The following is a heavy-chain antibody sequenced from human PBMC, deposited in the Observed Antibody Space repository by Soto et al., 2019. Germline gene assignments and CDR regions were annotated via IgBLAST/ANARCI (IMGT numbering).Heavy chain of an antibody. CDR1: GGSISSGGYS. CDR3: ARVGILRFLEGAFDI. Sequence: KPSETLSLTCAVSGGSISSGGYSWSWIRQPPGKGLEWIGYIYHSGSTYYNPSLKSRVTISVDRSKNQFSLKLSSVTAADTAVYYCARVGILRFLEGAFDIWGQGTMVTVSS. V-gene: IGHV4-30-2*01. D-gene: IGHD3-3*01. J-gene: IGHJ3*02. CDR2: IYHSGST.